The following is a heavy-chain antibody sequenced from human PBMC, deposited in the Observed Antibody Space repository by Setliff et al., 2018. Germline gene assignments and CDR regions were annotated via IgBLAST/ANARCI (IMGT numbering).Heavy chain of an antibody. CDR1: GYTFATYG. J-gene: IGHJ4*02. Sequence: SVKVSCKASGYTFATYGISWVRQAPGQGLEWMGWISPYNSNTNYAQNFQGRVTMTTDTSTSTAYMELRSLRSDDTAMYYCARDLSTTVMTRSWYYFDYWGQGTLVTVSS. CDR3: ARDLSTTVMTRSWYYFDY. D-gene: IGHD4-17*01. V-gene: IGHV1-18*01. CDR2: ISPYNSNT.